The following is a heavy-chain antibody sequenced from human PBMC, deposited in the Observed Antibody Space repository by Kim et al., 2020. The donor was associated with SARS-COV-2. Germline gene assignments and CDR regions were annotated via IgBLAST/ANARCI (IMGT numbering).Heavy chain of an antibody. J-gene: IGHJ4*02. Sequence: SETLSLTCTVSGGSISSGGYYWSWIRQHPGKGLEWIGYIYYSGSTYYNPSLKSLVTISVDTSKNQFSLKLSSGTAADTAVYYCARGYYLAEFDYWGQGTLVTVSS. CDR1: GGSISSGGYY. D-gene: IGHD3-22*01. CDR3: ARGYYLAEFDY. V-gene: IGHV4-31*01. CDR2: IYYSGST.